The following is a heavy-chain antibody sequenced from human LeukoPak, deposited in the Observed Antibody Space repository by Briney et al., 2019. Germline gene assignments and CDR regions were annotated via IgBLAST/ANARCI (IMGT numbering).Heavy chain of an antibody. J-gene: IGHJ3*02. Sequence: GGSLRLSCAASGFTFSSYAMRWVRQAPGKGLEYVSAISSNGGSTYYANSVKGRFTISRDNSKNTLYLQMGSLRAEDMAVYYYASRLRFLEWLSYDAFDIWGQGTMVTVSS. CDR2: ISSNGGST. V-gene: IGHV3-64*01. D-gene: IGHD3-3*01. CDR3: ASRLRFLEWLSYDAFDI. CDR1: GFTFSSYA.